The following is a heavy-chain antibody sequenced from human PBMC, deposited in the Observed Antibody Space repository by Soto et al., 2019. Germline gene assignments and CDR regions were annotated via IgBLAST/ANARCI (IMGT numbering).Heavy chain of an antibody. Sequence: PGGSLRLSCAASGFAFTSYWMHWVRQPPGKGLVWVSRINSDGSSTSYADSVKGRFTISRDNAKNTLYLQMNSLRAEDTAIYYCAGRDCTNNICNFYWGQGA. CDR1: GFAFTSYW. CDR2: INSDGSST. J-gene: IGHJ4*02. V-gene: IGHV3-74*01. CDR3: AGRDCTNNICNFY. D-gene: IGHD2-8*01.